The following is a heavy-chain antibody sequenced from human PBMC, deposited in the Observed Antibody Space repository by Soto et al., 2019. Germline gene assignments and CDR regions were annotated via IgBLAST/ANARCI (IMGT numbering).Heavy chain of an antibody. V-gene: IGHV3-23*01. CDR2: ISGSGGST. D-gene: IGHD1-20*01. CDR1: GFTFSSYA. Sequence: PGGSLRLSCAASGFTFSSYAMSWVRQAPGKGLEWVSAISGSGGSTYYADSVKGRFTISRDNSKNTLYLQMNSLRAEDTAVYYCAKDRITGRSLGEYFQHWGQGTLVTVSS. CDR3: AKDRITGRSLGEYFQH. J-gene: IGHJ1*01.